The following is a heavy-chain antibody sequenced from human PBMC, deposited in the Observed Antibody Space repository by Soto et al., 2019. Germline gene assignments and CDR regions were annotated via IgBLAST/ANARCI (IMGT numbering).Heavy chain of an antibody. V-gene: IGHV3-66*01. D-gene: IGHD3-10*01. CDR3: ATVKRFGELLSTYYFDY. Sequence: EVQLVESGGGLVQPGGSLRLSCAASGFTASSNYMSWVRQAPGKGLEWVSVIYSGGSTYYADSVKGRFTISRDNSKNTLYLQMNSLRAEDTAVYYCATVKRFGELLSTYYFDYWGQGTLVTVSS. CDR1: GFTASSNY. CDR2: IYSGGST. J-gene: IGHJ4*02.